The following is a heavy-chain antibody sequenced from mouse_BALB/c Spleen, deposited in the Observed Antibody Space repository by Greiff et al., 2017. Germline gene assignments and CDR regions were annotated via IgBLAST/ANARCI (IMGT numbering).Heavy chain of an antibody. J-gene: IGHJ3*01. V-gene: IGHV1-77*01. CDR2: IYPGSGNT. D-gene: IGHD2-1*01. CDR1: GYTFTDYY. Sequence: QVQLQQSGAELARPGASVKLSCKASGYTFTDYYINWVKQRTGQGLEWIGEIYPGSGNTYYNEKFKGKATLTADKSSSTAYMQRSSLTSEDSAVYFCARLDYGNSSWLAYWGQGTLVTVSA. CDR3: ARLDYGNSSWLAY.